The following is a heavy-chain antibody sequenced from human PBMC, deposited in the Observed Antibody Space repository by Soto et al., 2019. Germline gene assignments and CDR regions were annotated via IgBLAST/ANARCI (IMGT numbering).Heavy chain of an antibody. Sequence: PGGSLGLSCAASGFSFSRFWMHWVRQAPGKGLVWVSRIYSDGSGPMYADSVKGRFTISRDNAKSTLYLQMNSLRAEDTAVYYCATLNSFGSDYWGQGTLVTVSS. J-gene: IGHJ4*02. CDR3: ATLNSFGSDY. D-gene: IGHD5-18*01. CDR2: IYSDGSGP. V-gene: IGHV3-74*03. CDR1: GFSFSRFW.